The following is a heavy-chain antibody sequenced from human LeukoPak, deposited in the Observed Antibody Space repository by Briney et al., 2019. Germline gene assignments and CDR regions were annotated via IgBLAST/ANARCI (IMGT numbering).Heavy chain of an antibody. CDR1: GFTFSSYA. Sequence: GRSLRLSCAASGFTFSSYAMHWVRQAPGKGLEWVAVISYDGSNKYYADSVKGRFTISRDNSKNTLYLQMNSLRAEDTAVYYCAREGSGWYLSYYFDYWGQGTLVTVSS. D-gene: IGHD6-19*01. V-gene: IGHV3-30-3*01. CDR3: AREGSGWYLSYYFDY. J-gene: IGHJ4*02. CDR2: ISYDGSNK.